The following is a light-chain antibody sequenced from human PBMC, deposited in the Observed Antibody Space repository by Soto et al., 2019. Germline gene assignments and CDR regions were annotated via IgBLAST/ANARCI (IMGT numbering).Light chain of an antibody. Sequence: DIQMTQSPSSLPASVGDSVTITCQASQDINNYLNWYQQRPGKAPQLLIFDASNLETGVSSRLSGSGSWTHLTFTISSLQPEDIATYYCQQYESLPITFGQGTRLDIK. CDR3: QQYESLPIT. J-gene: IGKJ5*01. V-gene: IGKV1-33*01. CDR2: DAS. CDR1: QDINNY.